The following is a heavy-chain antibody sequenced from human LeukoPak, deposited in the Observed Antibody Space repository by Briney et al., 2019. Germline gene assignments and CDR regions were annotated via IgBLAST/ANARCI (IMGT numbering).Heavy chain of an antibody. CDR1: GFTFRIYG. V-gene: IGHV3-30*02. CDR3: AKEGLKIGLTVVATGLDH. Sequence: GGSLRLSCAASGFTFRIYGIHWVRQAPGKGLEWVAFMQLGGSHKYYADSVRGRFTVSEDSSKDTLYLQMNSLRPEDTALYYCAKEGLKIGLTVVATGLDHWGQGTLVAASS. D-gene: IGHD2-15*01. J-gene: IGHJ4*02. CDR2: MQLGGSHK.